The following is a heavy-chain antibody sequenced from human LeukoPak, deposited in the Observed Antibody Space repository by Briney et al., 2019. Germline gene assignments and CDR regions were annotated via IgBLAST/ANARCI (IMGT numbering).Heavy chain of an antibody. Sequence: PSETLSLTCTVSGGSISSYYWSWIRQPPGKGLEWIGEINHSGSTNYNPSLKSRVTISVDTSKNQFSLKLSSVTAADTAVYYCARGPVLLWFGELIRGGTFDIWGQGTMVTVSS. CDR1: GGSISSYY. D-gene: IGHD3-10*01. V-gene: IGHV4-34*01. CDR3: ARGPVLLWFGELIRGGTFDI. J-gene: IGHJ3*02. CDR2: INHSGST.